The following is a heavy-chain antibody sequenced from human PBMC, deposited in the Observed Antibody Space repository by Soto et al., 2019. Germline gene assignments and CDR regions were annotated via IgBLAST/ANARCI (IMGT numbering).Heavy chain of an antibody. CDR2: ISTVGDT. J-gene: IGHJ4*02. D-gene: IGHD5-12*01. V-gene: IGHV3-13*01. Sequence: EVQLVESGGGLVQPGGSLRLSCAASGFTFSSYDMYWVRQATGKGLEWVSAISTVGDTYYPGSVKGRFTISRENAKNSLYLQMNSLRAEDTAMYYCARARRDGYASGFFDYWGQGTLVTVSS. CDR3: ARARRDGYASGFFDY. CDR1: GFTFSSYD.